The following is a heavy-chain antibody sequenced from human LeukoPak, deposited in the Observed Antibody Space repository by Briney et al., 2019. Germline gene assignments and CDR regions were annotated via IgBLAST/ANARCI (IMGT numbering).Heavy chain of an antibody. V-gene: IGHV1-2*02. CDR3: ARVPPTPYDTYSFAY. CDR2: INPNSGGT. J-gene: IGHJ4*02. D-gene: IGHD3-22*01. CDR1: GYTFTCYY. Sequence: ASVKVSCKASGYTFTCYYMHWVRQAPGQGLEWMGWINPNSGGTNYAQKFQGRVTMTRDTSISTAYMELSRLRSDDTAVYYCARVPPTPYDTYSFAYWGQGTLVTVSS.